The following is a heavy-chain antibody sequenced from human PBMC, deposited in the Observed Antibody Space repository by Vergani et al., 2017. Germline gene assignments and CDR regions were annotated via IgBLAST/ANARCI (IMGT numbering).Heavy chain of an antibody. CDR1: GFTLNTYG. J-gene: IGHJ4*02. Sequence: VQILQSGGGVVQPGGSLRLSCTLSGFTLNTYGIHWVRQAPGKGLEWVSSISSSSSYIYYADSVKGRFTISRDNAKNSLYLQMNSLRAEDTAVYYCASSILSSTSCFDWGQGTLVTVSS. CDR2: ISSSSSYI. CDR3: ASSILSSTSCFD. V-gene: IGHV3-21*01. D-gene: IGHD2-2*01.